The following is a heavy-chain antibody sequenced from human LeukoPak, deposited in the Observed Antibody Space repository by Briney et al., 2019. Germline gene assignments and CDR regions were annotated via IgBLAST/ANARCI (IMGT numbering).Heavy chain of an antibody. CDR1: GGSISSGSYY. CDR2: IYTSGST. V-gene: IGHV4-61*02. CDR3: AGGNYDFWSGYFDY. D-gene: IGHD3-3*01. J-gene: IGHJ4*02. Sequence: SQTLSLTCTVSGGSISSGSYYWSWIRQPAGKGLEWIGRIYTSGSTNYNPSLKSRVTISVDTSKNQFSLKLRSVTAADTAVYYCAGGNYDFWSGYFDYWGQGTLVTVSS.